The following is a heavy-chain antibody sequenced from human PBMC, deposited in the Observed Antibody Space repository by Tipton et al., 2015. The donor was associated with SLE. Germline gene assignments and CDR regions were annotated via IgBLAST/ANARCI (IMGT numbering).Heavy chain of an antibody. CDR1: GYSISSYY. V-gene: IGHV4-59*12. J-gene: IGHJ6*03. CDR3: ARGIADYMDV. D-gene: IGHD6-13*01. Sequence: TLSLTCTVSGYSISSYYWSWIRQPPGKGLEWIGYIYYSGSTNYNPSLKSRVTISVDTSKNQFSLKLSSVTAADTAVYYCARGIADYMDVWGKGTTVTVSS. CDR2: IYYSGST.